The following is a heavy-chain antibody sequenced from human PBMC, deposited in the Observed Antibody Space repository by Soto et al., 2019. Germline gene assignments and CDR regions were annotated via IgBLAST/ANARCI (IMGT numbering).Heavy chain of an antibody. D-gene: IGHD2-2*01. Sequence: QITLKESGPTLVKPTQTLTLTCTFSVLSLSTSGVAVGWIREPPGKALEWLALIYWDYDTGYTPSLKSRVTITQDPSKNQVVLTMTNRDPVDTATYDCARKYCSSSSCPYYFDYWGQGTLVTVSS. CDR1: VLSLSTSGVA. V-gene: IGHV2-5*02. CDR3: ARKYCSSSSCPYYFDY. J-gene: IGHJ4*02. CDR2: IYWDYDT.